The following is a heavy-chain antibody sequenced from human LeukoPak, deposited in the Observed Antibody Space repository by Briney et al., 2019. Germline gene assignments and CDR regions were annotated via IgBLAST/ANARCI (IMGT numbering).Heavy chain of an antibody. J-gene: IGHJ4*02. Sequence: SVKVSCKASGYTFTSYAISWVRQAPGQGLEWMGGIIPIFGTANYAQKFQGRVTITADESTSTAYMELSSLRSEDTAVYYCARANFNYYDSSGYYYIFDYWGQGTLVTVSS. V-gene: IGHV1-69*13. CDR1: GYTFTSYA. CDR2: IIPIFGTA. CDR3: ARANFNYYDSSGYYYIFDY. D-gene: IGHD3-22*01.